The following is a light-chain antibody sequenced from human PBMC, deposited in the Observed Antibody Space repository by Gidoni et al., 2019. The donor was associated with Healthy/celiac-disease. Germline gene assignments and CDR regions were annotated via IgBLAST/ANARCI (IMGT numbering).Light chain of an antibody. CDR1: QRISSY. CDR2: AAS. Sequence: DIPMTQPPSSLSASVGDRVTITCRASQRISSYLNWYQQKPGKAPKLLIYAASSLQSGVPSRFSGSGSGTDFTLTISSLQPEDFATYYCQQSYSTPRTFGQGTKVEIK. CDR3: QQSYSTPRT. J-gene: IGKJ1*01. V-gene: IGKV1-39*01.